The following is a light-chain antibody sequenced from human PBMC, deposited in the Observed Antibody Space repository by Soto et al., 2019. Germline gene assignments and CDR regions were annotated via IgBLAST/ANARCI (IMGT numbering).Light chain of an antibody. CDR1: SSDVGAYNY. V-gene: IGLV2-14*01. J-gene: IGLJ2*01. CDR2: DVS. CDR3: SSYTRSSTLV. Sequence: QSVLTQPASVSGSPGQSITISCTGTSSDVGAYNYVSWFQQHPGKAPKLIIYDVSNRPSGVSNRFSASKSGNTASLTISGVQAEDEANYYCSSYTRSSTLVFGGGTKLTVL.